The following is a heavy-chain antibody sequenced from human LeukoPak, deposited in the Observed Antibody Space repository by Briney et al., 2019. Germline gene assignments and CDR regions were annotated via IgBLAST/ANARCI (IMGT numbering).Heavy chain of an antibody. D-gene: IGHD6-19*01. J-gene: IGHJ5*02. Sequence: GASVKVSCKASGYTFTGYYMHWVRQAPGQGLEWMGWINPSSGGTNYAQKFQGRVTMTRDTSISTAYMELSRLRSDDTAVYYCAREPAVAGIAFDPWGQGTLVTVSS. CDR2: INPSSGGT. CDR1: GYTFTGYY. V-gene: IGHV1-2*02. CDR3: AREPAVAGIAFDP.